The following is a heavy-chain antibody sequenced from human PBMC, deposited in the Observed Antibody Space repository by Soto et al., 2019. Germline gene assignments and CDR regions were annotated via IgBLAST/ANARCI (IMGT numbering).Heavy chain of an antibody. V-gene: IGHV3-48*01. CDR2: ISSSSSTI. CDR1: GFTFSSYS. D-gene: IGHD6-19*01. J-gene: IGHJ3*02. CDR3: ASPIAVDAFAI. Sequence: PGGSLRLSCAASGFTFSSYSMNWVRQAPGKGLEWVSYISSSSSTIYYADSVKGRFTISRDNAKNSLYLQMNSLRAEDTAVYYCASPIAVDAFAIWGQGTMVTVSS.